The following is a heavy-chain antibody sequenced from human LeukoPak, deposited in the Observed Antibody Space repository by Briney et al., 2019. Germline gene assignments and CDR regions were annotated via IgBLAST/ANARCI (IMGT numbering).Heavy chain of an antibody. CDR3: ARGVYGAYFDF. D-gene: IGHD4-17*01. CDR2: INHSGST. J-gene: IGHJ4*02. Sequence: SETLSLTCAVYGGSFSGYYWSWIRQPPGKGLEWIGEINHSGSTNYNPSLKSRVTISVDTSKNQFSLKLSSVTAADTAVYYCARGVYGAYFDFWGQGTLVTVSS. V-gene: IGHV4-34*01. CDR1: GGSFSGYY.